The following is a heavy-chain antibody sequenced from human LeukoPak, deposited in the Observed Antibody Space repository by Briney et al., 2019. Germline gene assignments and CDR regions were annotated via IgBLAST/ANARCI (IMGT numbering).Heavy chain of an antibody. Sequence: GGSLRLSCAASGFTFSSYAMTWVRQAPGKGLEWVSVISGSGSTTYYADSVKGRFTISRDNSKNTLYLQMNSLRAEDTAVYYCARDLSGVRGTDYWGQGTLVTVSS. CDR3: ARDLSGVRGTDY. V-gene: IGHV3-23*01. J-gene: IGHJ4*02. CDR2: ISGSGSTT. D-gene: IGHD3-10*01. CDR1: GFTFSSYA.